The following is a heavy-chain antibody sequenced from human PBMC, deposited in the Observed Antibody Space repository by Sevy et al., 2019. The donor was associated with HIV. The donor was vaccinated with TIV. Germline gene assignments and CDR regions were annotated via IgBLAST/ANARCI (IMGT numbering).Heavy chain of an antibody. CDR2: ISSSGVYE. J-gene: IGHJ4*02. D-gene: IGHD1-26*01. V-gene: IGHV3-21*01. CDR3: ARVPDSGGRGRADY. Sequence: GGSLRLSCAASGFSFNTYTFYWVRQAPGEGLEWISSISSSGVYEYYADSVRGRFTISRDNAKNSLSLQMNGLRVEDTGVYYFARVPDSGGRGRADYWGQGTRVTVSS. CDR1: GFSFNTYT.